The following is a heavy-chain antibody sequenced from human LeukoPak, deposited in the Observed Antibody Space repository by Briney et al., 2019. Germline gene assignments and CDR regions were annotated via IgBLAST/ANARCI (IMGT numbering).Heavy chain of an antibody. V-gene: IGHV1-2*02. D-gene: IGHD4-17*01. CDR1: GYTFTGYY. CDR3: ARAFTGTSRRYGDYWFDP. Sequence: GASVKVSCKASGYTFTGYYMHWVRQAPGQGLEWMGWINPNSGGTNYAQKFQGGVTMTRDTSISTAYMELTRLRSDDTAVYYCARAFTGTSRRYGDYWFDPWGQGTLVSVSS. CDR2: INPNSGGT. J-gene: IGHJ5*02.